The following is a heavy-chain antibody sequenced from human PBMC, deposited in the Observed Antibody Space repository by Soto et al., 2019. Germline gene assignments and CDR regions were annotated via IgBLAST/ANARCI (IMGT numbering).Heavy chain of an antibody. Sequence: QVQLQESGPGLVKPSQTLSLTCTVSGGSISSDEYYWSWIRQPPGKGLEWIGCVHYTGSTNYSPSLKSRAAISLDTSKNQFSLKLRSVTAADTAIYYCARDHCRSGNCYNGMDVWGRGTTVTVSS. CDR2: VHYTGST. CDR3: ARDHCRSGNCYNGMDV. V-gene: IGHV4-30-4*01. D-gene: IGHD3-22*01. J-gene: IGHJ6*02. CDR1: GGSISSDEYY.